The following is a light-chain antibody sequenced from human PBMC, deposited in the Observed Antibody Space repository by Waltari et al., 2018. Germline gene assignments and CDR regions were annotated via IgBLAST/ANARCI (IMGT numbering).Light chain of an antibody. J-gene: IGKJ1*01. V-gene: IGKV3-20*01. CDR2: GAS. CDR1: QRVSRT. Sequence: EIVLTQSPGTLSLSPGERAPLSCRASQRVSRTLAGYQQKPGQAPRLLIYGASTRATGIPERFSGGGSGTDFSLTISRLEPEDFAVYYCQHYVSLPATFGQGTKVEVK. CDR3: QHYVSLPAT.